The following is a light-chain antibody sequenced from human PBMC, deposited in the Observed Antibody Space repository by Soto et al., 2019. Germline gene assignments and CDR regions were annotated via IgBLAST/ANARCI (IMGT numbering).Light chain of an antibody. Sequence: QSVLTQPPSVSAAPGQKVTISCSGSSSNIGNNYVSWYQQLPGTAPKLLIYENNKRPSGIPDRFSGSKSGTSATLGITGLQTGDEADYYCGTCDSSLSDNYVFGTGTKVTVL. V-gene: IGLV1-51*02. CDR1: SSNIGNNY. CDR3: GTCDSSLSDNYV. J-gene: IGLJ1*01. CDR2: ENN.